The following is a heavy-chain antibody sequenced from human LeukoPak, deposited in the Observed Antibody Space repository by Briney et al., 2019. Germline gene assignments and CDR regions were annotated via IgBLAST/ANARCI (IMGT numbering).Heavy chain of an antibody. CDR3: AKSIRGYCAY. Sequence: GRSLRLSCAASGFTFSSYGMHWVRQAPGKGLEWVAVISYDGSNKYYADSVKGRFTISRDNSKNTLYLQMNSLRAEDTAVYYCAKSIRGYCAYWGQGTLVTVSS. J-gene: IGHJ4*02. V-gene: IGHV3-30*18. CDR2: ISYDGSNK. CDR1: GFTFSSYG. D-gene: IGHD2-15*01.